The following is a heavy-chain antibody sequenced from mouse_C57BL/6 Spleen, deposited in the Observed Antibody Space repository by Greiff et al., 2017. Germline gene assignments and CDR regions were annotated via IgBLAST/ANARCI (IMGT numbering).Heavy chain of an antibody. CDR3: AREETHWYFDV. Sequence: EVQGVESGGGLVKPGGSLKLSCAASGFTFSSYAMSWVRQTPEKRLEWVATISDGGSYTYYPDNVKGRFTISRDNAKNNLYLQMSHLKSEDTAMXYCAREETHWYFDVWGTGTTVTVSA. CDR2: ISDGGSYT. V-gene: IGHV5-4*01. CDR1: GFTFSSYA. J-gene: IGHJ1*03.